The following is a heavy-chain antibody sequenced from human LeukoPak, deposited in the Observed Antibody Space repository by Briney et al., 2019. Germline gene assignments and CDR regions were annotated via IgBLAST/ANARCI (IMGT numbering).Heavy chain of an antibody. D-gene: IGHD3-10*01. V-gene: IGHV1-18*01. Sequence: VSVKVSCKASGYTFTSYGISWVRQAPGQGLEWMGWISAYNGNTNYAQKLQGRVTMTTDTSTSTAYMELRSLRSDDTAVYYCARGGRYYGSGSYSSFDYWGQGTLVTVSS. J-gene: IGHJ4*02. CDR2: ISAYNGNT. CDR1: GYTFTSYG. CDR3: ARGGRYYGSGSYSSFDY.